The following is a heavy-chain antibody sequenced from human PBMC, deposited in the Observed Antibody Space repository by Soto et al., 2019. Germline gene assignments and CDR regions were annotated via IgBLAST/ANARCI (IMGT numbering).Heavy chain of an antibody. CDR3: ARDSLYPFDL. CDR2: IWYDGSNK. Sequence: QVQLVESGGGVVQPGRSLRLSCAASGFTFSSYGMHWVRQAPGKGREWVAVIWYDGSNKYYADSVKGRFTISRDNSKNTLYLQMNSLRAEDTAVYYCARDSLYPFDLWGRGTLVTVSS. V-gene: IGHV3-33*01. D-gene: IGHD2-2*01. CDR1: GFTFSSYG. J-gene: IGHJ2*01.